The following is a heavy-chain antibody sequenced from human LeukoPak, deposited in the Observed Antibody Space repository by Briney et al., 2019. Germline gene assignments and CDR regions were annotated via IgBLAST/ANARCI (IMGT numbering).Heavy chain of an antibody. Sequence: GGSLRLSCSASGFTFSSYWMHWVRQAPENGLVWVSRMNSDGGSTNYADSVKGRFTISRDNAKNTLYLQMNSLRAEDTGVYYCARGTDSSSTWHSPFDYWGQGTLVTVSS. CDR1: GFTFSSYW. J-gene: IGHJ4*02. CDR2: MNSDGGST. V-gene: IGHV3-74*01. D-gene: IGHD6-13*01. CDR3: ARGTDSSSTWHSPFDY.